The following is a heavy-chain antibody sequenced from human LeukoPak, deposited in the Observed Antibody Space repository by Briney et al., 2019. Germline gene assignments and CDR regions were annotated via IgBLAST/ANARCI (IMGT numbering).Heavy chain of an antibody. J-gene: IGHJ3*02. V-gene: IGHV4-31*11. Sequence: SETLSLTCAVYGGSFSGYYWSWIRQHPGKGLEWIGYIYYSGSTYYNPSLKSRVTISVDTSKNQFSLKLSSVTAADTAVYYCARETTDYAFDIWGQGTMVTVSS. CDR1: GGSFSGYY. CDR3: ARETTDYAFDI. D-gene: IGHD1-7*01. CDR2: IYYSGST.